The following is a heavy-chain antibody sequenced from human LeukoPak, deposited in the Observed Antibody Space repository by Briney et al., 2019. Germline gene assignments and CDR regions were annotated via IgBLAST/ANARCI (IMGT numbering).Heavy chain of an antibody. CDR1: GFSFSSYG. V-gene: IGHV3-30*02. Sequence: GGSLRLSCAASGFSFSSYGMHWLRQAPGKGLEWVAFIRNDGSNTYYADSVKGRFTISRDNSKNTLYLQMNSLRAEDTAWYYCAKARSGWSFVWFDPWGQGTLVTVSS. D-gene: IGHD6-19*01. J-gene: IGHJ5*02. CDR3: AKARSGWSFVWFDP. CDR2: IRNDGSNT.